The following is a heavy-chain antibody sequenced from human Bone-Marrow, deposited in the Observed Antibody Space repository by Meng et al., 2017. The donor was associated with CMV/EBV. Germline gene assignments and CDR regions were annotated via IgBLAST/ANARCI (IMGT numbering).Heavy chain of an antibody. CDR1: GFTFSNSD. V-gene: IGHV3-19*01. CDR3: ARVVPGQLALVDY. D-gene: IGHD1-1*01. Sequence: GESLKISCAASGFTFSNSDMNWVRQAPGKGLEWVSGVSWNGSRTHYADSVKGRFIISRDNSRNFLYQQMNSLRAEDTAVYYCARVVPGQLALVDYWGQGTLVTVSS. CDR2: VSWNGSRT. J-gene: IGHJ4*02.